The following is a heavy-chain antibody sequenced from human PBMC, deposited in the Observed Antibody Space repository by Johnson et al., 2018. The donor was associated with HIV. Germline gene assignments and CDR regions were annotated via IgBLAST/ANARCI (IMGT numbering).Heavy chain of an antibody. J-gene: IGHJ3*02. CDR3: ARDGTRYYYDSSGSRGTFDI. CDR1: GLTFRSYA. D-gene: IGHD3-22*01. Sequence: VQLVESGGGLVQPGGSLRLPCAASGLTFRSYAMPWVPHAPGKGLEWVADLSSAGTNQSYADSVQGRITISSDHSKNTLYLQMNSLRAEDTAVYYCARDGTRYYYDSSGSRGTFDIWGQGTMVTVSS. CDR2: LSSAGTNQ. V-gene: IGHV3-30*04.